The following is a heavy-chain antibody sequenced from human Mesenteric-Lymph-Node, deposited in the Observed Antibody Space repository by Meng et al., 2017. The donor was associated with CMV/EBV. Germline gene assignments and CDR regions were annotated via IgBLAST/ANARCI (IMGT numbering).Heavy chain of an antibody. CDR2: ISSSSTYI. J-gene: IGHJ4*02. Sequence: FTFSDYSMNWVRQAPGKGLEWVSSISSSSTYIYYADSVKGRFTISRDNAKDSLYPQMNSLRAEDTAVYYCGRDRGDYSDYLYFFDYWGQGTLVTVSS. D-gene: IGHD5-12*01. CDR1: FTFSDYS. V-gene: IGHV3-21*01. CDR3: GRDRGDYSDYLYFFDY.